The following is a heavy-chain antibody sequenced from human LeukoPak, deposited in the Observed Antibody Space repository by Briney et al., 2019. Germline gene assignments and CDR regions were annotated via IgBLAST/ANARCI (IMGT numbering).Heavy chain of an antibody. J-gene: IGHJ4*02. CDR1: GFTFSDYA. CDR2: ISYDGNNK. V-gene: IGHV3-30-3*01. D-gene: IGHD2-2*03. Sequence: GGSLRLSCAAYGFTFSDYALHWVRQAPGKGLEWVAVISYDGNNKNYADSVKGRFTISRDTSMNTLYLQMTSLRAEDTALYCCAREMDYYDNWGQGTLVSVSS. CDR3: AREMDYYDN.